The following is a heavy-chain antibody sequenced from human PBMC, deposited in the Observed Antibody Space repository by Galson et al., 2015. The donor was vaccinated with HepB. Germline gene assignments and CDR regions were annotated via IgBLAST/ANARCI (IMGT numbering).Heavy chain of an antibody. V-gene: IGHV3-23*01. D-gene: IGHD5-24*01. CDR1: GFIFSSYA. CDR3: VSSGGYNYWEDDFDY. CDR2: ISGSIGST. Sequence: SLRLSCAASGFIFSSYAMSWVRQVPGKGLEWVSTISGSIGSTYYADSVEGRFTISRDNSQSTLYLHMNSLRVEDTAVYYCVSSGGYNYWEDDFDYWGQGTLVTVSS. J-gene: IGHJ4*02.